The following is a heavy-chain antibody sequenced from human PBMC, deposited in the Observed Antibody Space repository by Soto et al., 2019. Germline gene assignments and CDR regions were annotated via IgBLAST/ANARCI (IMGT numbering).Heavy chain of an antibody. V-gene: IGHV4-39*01. D-gene: IGHD5-12*01. CDR3: CVQMATIGSIHGLDY. J-gene: IGHJ4*02. Sequence: QLQLQESGPGLVKPSETLSLTCTVSGGSISSSSYYWGWIRQPPGKGMEWVGSIYYSGGTYYNPAPNSLVTISVDTSTYQFSLKLSSVTAADTALYYCCVQMATIGSIHGLDYWGQGTLVTVSS. CDR2: IYYSGGT. CDR1: GGSISSSSYY.